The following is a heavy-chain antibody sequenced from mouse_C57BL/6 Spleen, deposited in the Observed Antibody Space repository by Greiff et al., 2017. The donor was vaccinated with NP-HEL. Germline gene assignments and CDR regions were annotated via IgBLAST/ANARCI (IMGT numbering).Heavy chain of an antibody. V-gene: IGHV3-6*01. CDR3: ARRSYDGPFDY. J-gene: IGHJ2*01. D-gene: IGHD2-3*01. CDR1: GYSITSGYY. Sequence: EVKVEESGPGLVKPSQSLSLTCSVTGYSITSGYYWNWIRQFPGNKLEWMGYISYDGSNNYNPSLKNRISITRDTSKNQFFLKLNSVTTEDTATYYCARRSYDGPFDYWGQGTTLTVSS. CDR2: ISYDGSN.